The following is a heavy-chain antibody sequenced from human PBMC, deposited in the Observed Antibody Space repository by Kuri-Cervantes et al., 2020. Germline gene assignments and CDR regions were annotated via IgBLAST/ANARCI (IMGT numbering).Heavy chain of an antibody. Sequence: GESLKISCAASGFSFSYYGMHWVRQAPGKGLEWVAVIWYDGSNKYYVDSVKGRFTISRDNSKNTLYLQMNSLRAEDTAVYYCAKGYDSSGYYYGRDAFDIWGQGTMVTVSS. CDR2: IWYDGSNK. D-gene: IGHD3-22*01. CDR3: AKGYDSSGYYYGRDAFDI. CDR1: GFSFSYYG. J-gene: IGHJ3*02. V-gene: IGHV3-33*08.